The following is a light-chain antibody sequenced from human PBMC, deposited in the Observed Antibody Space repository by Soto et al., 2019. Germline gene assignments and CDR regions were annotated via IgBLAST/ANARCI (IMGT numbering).Light chain of an antibody. Sequence: EIEMTQSPSTLSVSPGERATITCRASQSVSSNLAWYQQKPGQAPRLLIYGASTRATGVPTRFSGSGSGAEFTLTISRLQSEDSAVYYCQQYNNWPLTFGGGTKVEIK. CDR2: GAS. CDR1: QSVSSN. J-gene: IGKJ4*01. CDR3: QQYNNWPLT. V-gene: IGKV3-15*01.